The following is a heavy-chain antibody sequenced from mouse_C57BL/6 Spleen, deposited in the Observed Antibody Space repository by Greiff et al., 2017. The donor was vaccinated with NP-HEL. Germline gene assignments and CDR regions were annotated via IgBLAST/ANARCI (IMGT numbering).Heavy chain of an antibody. V-gene: IGHV5-17*01. CDR1: GFTFSDYG. CDR2: LSSGSSTI. D-gene: IGHD2-4*01. CDR3: ARDDYDDYAMDY. Sequence: DVKLVESGGGLVKPGGSLKLSCAASGFTFSDYGMHWVRQAPEKGLEWVAYLSSGSSTIYYADTVKGRFTISRDNAKNTLFLQMTSLRSEDTAMYYCARDDYDDYAMDYWGQGTSVTVSS. J-gene: IGHJ4*01.